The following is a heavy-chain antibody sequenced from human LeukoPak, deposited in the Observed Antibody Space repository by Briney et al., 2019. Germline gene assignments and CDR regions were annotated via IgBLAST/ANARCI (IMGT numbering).Heavy chain of an antibody. Sequence: PGGSLRLSCAASGFTFSSYAMSWVRQAPGKGLEWVSAISGSGGSTYYADSVKGRLTISRDNSKNTLYLQMNSLRAEDTAVYYCAKSQDSSGYYYYYYGMDVWGQGTTVTVSS. D-gene: IGHD3-22*01. CDR1: GFTFSSYA. CDR3: AKSQDSSGYYYYYYGMDV. V-gene: IGHV3-23*01. CDR2: ISGSGGST. J-gene: IGHJ6*02.